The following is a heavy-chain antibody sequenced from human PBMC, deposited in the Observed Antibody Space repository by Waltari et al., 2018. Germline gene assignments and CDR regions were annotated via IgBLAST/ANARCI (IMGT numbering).Heavy chain of an antibody. CDR3: ARDLMSITMSRGIFEYYFDY. D-gene: IGHD3-10*02. CDR1: GYTFTGYY. V-gene: IGHV1-2*02. J-gene: IGHJ4*02. CDR2: SNPDSSGA. Sequence: QVQLVQSGAEVKRPGASVKVSCNTSGYTFTGYYVHWVRQAPGQGLEWMGWSNPDSSGANYAQKFKDRVTMSRDRSSSTAYMELSRLGSDDTAVYYCARDLMSITMSRGIFEYYFDYWGQGTLVTVSS.